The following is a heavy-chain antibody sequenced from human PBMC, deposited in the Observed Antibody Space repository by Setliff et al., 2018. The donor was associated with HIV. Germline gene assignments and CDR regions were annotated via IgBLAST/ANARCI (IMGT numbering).Heavy chain of an antibody. J-gene: IGHJ6*03. CDR3: ARPRSGTYRGHYYYYMDV. CDR2: IYYSGST. D-gene: IGHD3-10*01. Sequence: SETLSLTCNVSGGSISSYYWSWIRQPPGRGLEWIGYIYYSGSTNYNPSLKSRVTISVDTSKNQFSLKLSSVTAADTAVYYCARPRSGTYRGHYYYYMDVWGKGTTVTVSS. CDR1: GGSISSYY. V-gene: IGHV4-59*01.